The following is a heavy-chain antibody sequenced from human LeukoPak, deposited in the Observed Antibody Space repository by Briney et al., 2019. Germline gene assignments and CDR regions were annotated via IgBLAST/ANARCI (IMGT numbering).Heavy chain of an antibody. J-gene: IGHJ4*02. CDR2: IYYSGST. V-gene: IGHV4-59*01. CDR1: GGSISSYY. D-gene: IGHD4-23*01. CDR3: ARASTVGTPIYY. Sequence: NPSETLSLTCTVSGGSISSYYWSWIRQPPGKGLEWIGYIYYSGSTNYNPSLKSRVTISVDTSNNQFSLKLSSVTAADTAVYYCARASTVGTPIYYWGQGTLVTVSS.